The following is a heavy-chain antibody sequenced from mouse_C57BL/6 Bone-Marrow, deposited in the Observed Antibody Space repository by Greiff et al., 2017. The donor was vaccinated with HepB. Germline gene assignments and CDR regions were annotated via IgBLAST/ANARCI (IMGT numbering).Heavy chain of an antibody. J-gene: IGHJ3*01. Sequence: VKLMESGAELARPGASVKLSCKASGYTFTSYGISWVKQRTGQGLEWIGEIYPRSGNTYYNEKFKGKATLTADKSSSTAYMELRSLTSEDSAVYFCARERGLLLRFAYWGQGTLVTVSA. CDR1: GYTFTSYG. D-gene: IGHD1-1*01. CDR3: ARERGLLLRFAY. CDR2: IYPRSGNT. V-gene: IGHV1-81*01.